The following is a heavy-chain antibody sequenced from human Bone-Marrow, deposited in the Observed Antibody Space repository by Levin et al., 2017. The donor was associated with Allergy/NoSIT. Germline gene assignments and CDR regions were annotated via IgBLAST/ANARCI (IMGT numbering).Heavy chain of an antibody. CDR2: IFYTGSS. J-gene: IGHJ5*02. V-gene: IGHV4-59*08. D-gene: IGHD4/OR15-4a*01. CDR1: GGSIGTYY. CDR3: ARAAENDEYGDELGPPLTWDL. Sequence: GSLRLSCTVSGGSIGTYYWNWVRQSPEKRLEWIGYIFYTGSSNYNPSLRSRVTMSIDTSANQFSLKLTSVTAADTAVYYCARAAENDEYGDELGPPLTWDLWGQGILVTVSS.